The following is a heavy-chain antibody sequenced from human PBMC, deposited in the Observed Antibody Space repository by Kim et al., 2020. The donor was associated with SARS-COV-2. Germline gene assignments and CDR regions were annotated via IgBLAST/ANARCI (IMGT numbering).Heavy chain of an antibody. Sequence: SGSVYYADSVKGRFTSSRDNAQKSLYLQMNSLRDEDTAVYYCARARYFDYWGQGTLVTVSS. V-gene: IGHV3-48*02. J-gene: IGHJ4*02. CDR3: ARARYFDY. CDR2: SGSV.